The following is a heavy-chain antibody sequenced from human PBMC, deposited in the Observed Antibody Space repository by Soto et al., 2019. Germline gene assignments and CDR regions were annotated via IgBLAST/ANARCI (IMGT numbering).Heavy chain of an antibody. CDR2: INAGNGNT. J-gene: IGHJ4*02. D-gene: IGHD3-10*01. Sequence: QVQLVQSGAEVKKPGASVKVSCKASGYTFTSYAMHWVRQAPGQRLEWMGWINAGNGNTKYSQKFQGRVTITRDKSASTAYRELTSLRSEDTAVYCCARDCITMVRGAFDYWGQGTLVTVSS. CDR1: GYTFTSYA. V-gene: IGHV1-3*01. CDR3: ARDCITMVRGAFDY.